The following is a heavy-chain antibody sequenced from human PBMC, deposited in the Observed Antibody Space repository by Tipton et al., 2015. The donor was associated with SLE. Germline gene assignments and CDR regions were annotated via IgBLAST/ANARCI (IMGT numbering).Heavy chain of an antibody. D-gene: IGHD6-13*01. V-gene: IGHV3-7*01. Sequence: SLRLSCAASGFTFNNYWMTWVRQAPGKGLEWVANIKQDGSEKYYVDSVKGRFTIARVNAKNSLYLQMSSLRAEDTAGYYCARESAGGGFQHWGQGILGAGSS. CDR3: ARESAGGGFQH. J-gene: IGHJ1*01. CDR2: IKQDGSEK. CDR1: GFTFNNYW.